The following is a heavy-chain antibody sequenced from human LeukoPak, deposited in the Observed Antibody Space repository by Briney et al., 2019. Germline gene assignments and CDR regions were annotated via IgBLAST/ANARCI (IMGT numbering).Heavy chain of an antibody. V-gene: IGHV3-30*03. Sequence: GGSLRLSCAASGFTVSSNYMSWVRQAPGKGLEWVAVISYDGRNKNYADSVKGRFTISRDDSKNTLYLQMNSLRVDDTALYYCTTFDMWGQGTMVTVSS. CDR1: GFTVSSNY. J-gene: IGHJ3*02. CDR3: TTFDM. CDR2: ISYDGRNK.